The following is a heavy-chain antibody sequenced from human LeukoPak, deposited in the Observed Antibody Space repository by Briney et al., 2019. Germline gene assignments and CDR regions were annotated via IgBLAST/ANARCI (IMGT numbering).Heavy chain of an antibody. D-gene: IGHD6-19*01. V-gene: IGHV1-69*05. J-gene: IGHJ4*02. Sequence: SVTLSCKASGGTFSSYAISWVRQPPAQGLEWMGGIIPIFGTANYAQKFQGRVTITTDESTSTAYMELSSLRSEDTAVYYCAVDIAVAGHFDYWGQGTLVTVSS. CDR1: GGTFSSYA. CDR3: AVDIAVAGHFDY. CDR2: IIPIFGTA.